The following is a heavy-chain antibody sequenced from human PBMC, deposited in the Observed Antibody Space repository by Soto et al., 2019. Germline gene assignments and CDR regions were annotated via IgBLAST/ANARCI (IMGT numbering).Heavy chain of an antibody. J-gene: IGHJ4*02. V-gene: IGHV4-59*01. Sequence: QVQLQESGPGLVKPSETLSLTCTVSGGSITSSYWSWIRQPPGKGLEWIGYIHYTGSSKCNPSLKHQVTLAVDTSSNQFSLKLSYVTAGEKALYYCARGHMVAPKTALENWGQGTLVTVSS. CDR1: GGSITSSY. CDR2: IHYTGSS. D-gene: IGHD5-12*01. CDR3: ARGHMVAPKTALEN.